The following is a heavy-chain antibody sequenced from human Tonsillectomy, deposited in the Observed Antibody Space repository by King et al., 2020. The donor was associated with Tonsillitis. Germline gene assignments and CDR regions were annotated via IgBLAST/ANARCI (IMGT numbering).Heavy chain of an antibody. CDR1: GFSFSSFG. J-gene: IGHJ4*02. CDR2: IWYDGSNK. Sequence: VQLVESGGGVVQPGRSLRLSCAASGFSFSSFGTHWVRQAPGKGLEWVAVIWYDGSNKYYADSVKGRFTISRDNSKNTLYLQMNSLRVEDTAVYYCARDQGAGLDYWGQGTLVTVSS. CDR3: ARDQGAGLDY. V-gene: IGHV3-33*08. D-gene: IGHD6-19*01.